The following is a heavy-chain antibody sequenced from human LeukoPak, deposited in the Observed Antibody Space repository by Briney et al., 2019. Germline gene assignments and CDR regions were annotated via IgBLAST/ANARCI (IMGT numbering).Heavy chain of an antibody. Sequence: PSETLSLTCTVSGYSISSGYYWGWIRQPPGKGLEWIGSIYHSGSTYYNPSLKSRVTISVDTSKNHFSLKLISVTAADTGVYYCARQGTWIQLWKINYYFDYWGQGTLVTVSS. D-gene: IGHD5-18*01. V-gene: IGHV4-38-2*02. CDR3: ARQGTWIQLWKINYYFDY. J-gene: IGHJ4*02. CDR1: GYSISSGYY. CDR2: IYHSGST.